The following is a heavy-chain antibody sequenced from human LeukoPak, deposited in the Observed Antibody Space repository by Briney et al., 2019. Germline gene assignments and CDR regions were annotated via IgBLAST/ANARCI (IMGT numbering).Heavy chain of an antibody. V-gene: IGHV4-4*07. Sequence: SETLSLTCTVSGGSISSYYWSWIRQPAGKGLEWIGRIYTSGSTNYNPSLKSRVTMSVDTSKNQFSLKLSSVTAADTAVYYCARDRRWAGIAAAGMSWFDPWGQGTLVTVSS. J-gene: IGHJ5*02. CDR3: ARDRRWAGIAAAGMSWFDP. CDR2: IYTSGST. D-gene: IGHD6-13*01. CDR1: GGSISSYY.